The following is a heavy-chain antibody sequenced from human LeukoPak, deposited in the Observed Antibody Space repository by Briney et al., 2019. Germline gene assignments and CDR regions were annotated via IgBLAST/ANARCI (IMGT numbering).Heavy chain of an antibody. CDR3: ARDQQLAHYYYYYYYMDV. CDR1: GYTFTGPY. J-gene: IGHJ6*03. Sequence: ASVKVSCKASGYTFTGPYIHWMRQAPGQGLEWMGRINPDSGGTNYAQKFQGRVTMTRDTSISTAYMKLSRLRSDDTAVYYCARDQQLAHYYYYYYYMDVWGKGTTVTVSS. V-gene: IGHV1-2*06. CDR2: INPDSGGT. D-gene: IGHD6-6*01.